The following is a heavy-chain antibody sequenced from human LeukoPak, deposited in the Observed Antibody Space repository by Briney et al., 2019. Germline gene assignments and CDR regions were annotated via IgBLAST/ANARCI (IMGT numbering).Heavy chain of an antibody. V-gene: IGHV1-18*01. J-gene: IGHJ6*02. Sequence: GASVKVSCKAFGYSFNSYGIIWVRQAPGQGLEWMGWISAYNGNTNSAQKPQGRVTMTTDTSTRIAYTELRSLRSDDTAVYYCARGSGTMTMTTFGGVIVYGMDVWGQGTTVTVSS. CDR1: GYSFNSYG. CDR3: ARGSGTMTMTTFGGVIVYGMDV. CDR2: ISAYNGNT. D-gene: IGHD3-16*02.